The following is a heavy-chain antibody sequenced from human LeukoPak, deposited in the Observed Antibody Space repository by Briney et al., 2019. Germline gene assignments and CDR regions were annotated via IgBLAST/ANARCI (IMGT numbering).Heavy chain of an antibody. CDR3: ARELDEKGLFDY. J-gene: IGHJ4*02. CDR2: IYSTGST. CDR1: GGSISGYY. Sequence: PSETLSLTCTVSGGSISGYYWSWVWQSPEKGLESIGFIYSTGSTSYNPSLKRRVTISIDTSQTQFSLRLTSVTAAHTARFYCARELDEKGLFDYWGQGTLVTVSS. V-gene: IGHV4-59*01.